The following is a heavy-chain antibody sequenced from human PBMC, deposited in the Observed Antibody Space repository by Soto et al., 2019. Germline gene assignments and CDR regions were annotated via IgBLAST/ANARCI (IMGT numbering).Heavy chain of an antibody. J-gene: IGHJ4*02. CDR2: IYHSGST. CDR1: GGSISSGGYS. Sequence: HLQLQESGSGLVKPSQTLSLTCAVSGGSISSGGYSWSWIRQPPGKGLEWMGNIYHSGSTYYNPSLKSRVTISVDRSKNQFSLKLSSVTAADTAVYYCARAGGLGAVAVDYWGQGTLVTVSS. CDR3: ARAGGLGAVAVDY. V-gene: IGHV4-30-2*01. D-gene: IGHD6-19*01.